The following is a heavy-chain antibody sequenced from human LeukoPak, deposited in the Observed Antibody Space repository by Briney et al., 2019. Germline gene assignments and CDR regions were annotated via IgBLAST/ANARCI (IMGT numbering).Heavy chain of an antibody. V-gene: IGHV4-39*02. Sequence: SETLSLTCSVSGASISSSDYYWGWIRQPPGKGLEWIGRINYSGSTYHNPSLKSRVTISVDTSKNHFSLRLTSMTAADTAVYYCARLTHSYYSDTSGYYPYYYMDVWGKGTTVTVSS. CDR2: INYSGST. CDR3: ARLTHSYYSDTSGYYPYYYMDV. CDR1: GASISSSDYY. D-gene: IGHD3-22*01. J-gene: IGHJ6*03.